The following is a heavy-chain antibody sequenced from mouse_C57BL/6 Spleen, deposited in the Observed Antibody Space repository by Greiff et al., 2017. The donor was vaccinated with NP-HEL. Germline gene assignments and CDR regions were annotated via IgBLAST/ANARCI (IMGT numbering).Heavy chain of an antibody. CDR2: IDPSDSYT. V-gene: IGHV1-59*01. CDR3: ARGGYYGSTDY. CDR1: GYTFTSYW. Sequence: VQLQQSGAELVRPGTSVKLSCKASGYTFTSYWMHWVKQRPGQGLEWIGVIDPSDSYTNYNQKFKGKATLTVDTSSSTAYMQLSSLTSEDSAVYYCARGGYYGSTDYWGQGTTLTVSS. D-gene: IGHD1-1*01. J-gene: IGHJ2*01.